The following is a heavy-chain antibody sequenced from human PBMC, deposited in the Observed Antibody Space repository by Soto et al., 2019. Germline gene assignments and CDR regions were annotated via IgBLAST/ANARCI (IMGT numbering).Heavy chain of an antibody. CDR1: GYTFTSYG. J-gene: IGHJ4*02. Sequence: GASLKVSCKASGYTFTSYGISWVRQAPGQGLEWMGWISAYNGNTNYAQKLQGRVTMTTDTSTSTAYMELRSLRSEDTAVYYCAIGIYCTNGVCFTVFDYWGQGTLVTVSS. D-gene: IGHD2-8*01. CDR3: AIGIYCTNGVCFTVFDY. CDR2: ISAYNGNT. V-gene: IGHV1-18*01.